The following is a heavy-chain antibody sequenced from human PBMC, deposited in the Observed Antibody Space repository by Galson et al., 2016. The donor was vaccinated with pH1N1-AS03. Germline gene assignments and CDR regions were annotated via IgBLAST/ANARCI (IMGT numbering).Heavy chain of an antibody. CDR2: VGGVDGSL. D-gene: IGHD3-3*01. CDR3: ARGSGSPHWFDP. Sequence: AASGFTFSIYAMHWVRQAPGKGLEWVSGVGGVDGSLWYAESVKGRFTVSRDNSKGTLDLQMNSLRADDTAVYYCARGSGSPHWFDPWGQGTLVTVSS. J-gene: IGHJ5*02. V-gene: IGHV3-23*01. CDR1: GFTFSIYA.